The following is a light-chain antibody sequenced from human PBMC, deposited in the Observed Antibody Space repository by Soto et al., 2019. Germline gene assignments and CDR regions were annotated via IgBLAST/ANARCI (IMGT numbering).Light chain of an antibody. V-gene: IGLV2-11*01. CDR3: SSYAGIYSNSV. J-gene: IGLJ1*01. CDR2: DVT. Sequence: QSALTQPRSVSGSPEQSVTISCTGTNSDLGDSDYVSWYQQHPGKAPKVVIYDVTKRPSGVPDRFSGSKSGNTASLTISGLQAEDEADYYCSSYAGIYSNSVFGTGTKGTVL. CDR1: NSDLGDSDY.